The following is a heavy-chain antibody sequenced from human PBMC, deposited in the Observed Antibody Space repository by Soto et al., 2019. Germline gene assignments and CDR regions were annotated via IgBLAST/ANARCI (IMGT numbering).Heavy chain of an antibody. Sequence: SETLSLTCAVYGGSFSGYYWTWIRQPPGTGLERIGEIKHSGSTNYNPSLKSRVTISLDTSKNQFSLKLTSVTAADTAVYYCARDKITGLFDYWGQGTLVTVSS. CDR3: ARDKITGLFDY. V-gene: IGHV4-34*01. CDR2: IKHSGST. J-gene: IGHJ4*02. D-gene: IGHD2-8*02. CDR1: GGSFSGYY.